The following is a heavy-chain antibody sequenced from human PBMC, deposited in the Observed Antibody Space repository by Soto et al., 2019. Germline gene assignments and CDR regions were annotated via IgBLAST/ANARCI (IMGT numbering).Heavy chain of an antibody. J-gene: IGHJ4*02. D-gene: IGHD2-15*01. CDR1: GYTFTSYY. CDR3: ARVGCSGGSCYPIILFDY. Sequence: GASVKVSCKASGYTFTSYYMHWVRQAPGQGLEWMGIINPSGGSTSYAQKFQGRVTMTRDTSTSTVYMELSSLRSEDTAVYYCARVGCSGGSCYPIILFDYWGQGTLVTVSS. V-gene: IGHV1-46*01. CDR2: INPSGGST.